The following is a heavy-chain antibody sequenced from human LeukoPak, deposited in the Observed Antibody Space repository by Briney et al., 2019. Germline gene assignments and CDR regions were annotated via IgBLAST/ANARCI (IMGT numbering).Heavy chain of an antibody. CDR2: IFSSGST. D-gene: IGHD3-22*01. J-gene: IGHJ6*02. V-gene: IGHV4-4*07. Sequence: SATLSLPCTVSGGSIISYYWTWIRQPAGKGLECIGRIFSSGSTAYNPSLKSRVTMSGGTAKNHLSLRLNSVTAADTAVYSCARDRYDSNCFYDAEYYGMDVWGHGTTVIVSS. CDR1: GGSIISYY. CDR3: ARDRYDSNCFYDAEYYGMDV.